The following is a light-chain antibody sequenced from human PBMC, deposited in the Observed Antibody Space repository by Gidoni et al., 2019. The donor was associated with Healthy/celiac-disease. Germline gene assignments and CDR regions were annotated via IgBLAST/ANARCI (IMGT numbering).Light chain of an antibody. J-gene: IGKJ4*01. V-gene: IGKV3-20*01. CDR1: QSVSSSY. CDR3: QQYGSSPPLT. Sequence: GTLSLSPGERATLSCRASQSVSSSYLAWYQQKPGQAPRLLIYGASSRATGIPDRFSGSGSGTDFTLTISRLEPEDFAVYYCQQYGSSPPLTFGGGTKERSN. CDR2: GAS.